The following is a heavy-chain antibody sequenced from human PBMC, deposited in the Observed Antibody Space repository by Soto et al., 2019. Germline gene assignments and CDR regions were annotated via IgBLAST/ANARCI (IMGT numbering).Heavy chain of an antibody. D-gene: IGHD6-13*01. J-gene: IGHJ4*02. CDR1: GFTFSIYA. Sequence: GGSLRISCAASGFTFSIYAMSWVGQAPGKGLEWVSAISGSGGSTYYADSVKGRFTISRDNSKNTLYLQMNSLRAEDTAVYYCAKGMKADGTKGPDYWGQGTLVTVSS. V-gene: IGHV3-23*01. CDR3: AKGMKADGTKGPDY. CDR2: ISGSGGST.